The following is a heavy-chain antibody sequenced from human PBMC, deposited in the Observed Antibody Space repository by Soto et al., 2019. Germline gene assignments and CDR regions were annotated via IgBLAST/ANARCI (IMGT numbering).Heavy chain of an antibody. CDR2: IYYSGST. J-gene: IGHJ4*02. V-gene: IGHV4-39*01. CDR3: ARPPNYYGSGSYFSEYYFDY. D-gene: IGHD3-10*01. CDR1: GGSISSSSYY. Sequence: SETLSLTCTVSGGSISSSSYYWGWIRQPPGKGLEWIGSIYYSGSTYYNPSLKSRVTISVDTSKNQFSLKLSSVTAADTAVYYCARPPNYYGSGSYFSEYYFDYWGQGTLVTVSS.